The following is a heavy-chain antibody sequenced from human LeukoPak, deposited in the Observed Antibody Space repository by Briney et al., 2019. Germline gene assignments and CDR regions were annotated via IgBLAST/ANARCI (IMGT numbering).Heavy chain of an antibody. CDR1: GGSISSYY. J-gene: IGHJ5*02. V-gene: IGHV4-59*01. CDR3: ARYYYGSGSYLDP. CDR2: IYYSGST. D-gene: IGHD3-10*01. Sequence: PSETLSLTYTVSGGSISSYYWSWIRQPTGKGLQWIGYIYYSGSTNYNPSLKSRVTISVDTSKNQFSLKLSSVTAADTAVYYCARYYYGSGSYLDPWGQGTLVTVSS.